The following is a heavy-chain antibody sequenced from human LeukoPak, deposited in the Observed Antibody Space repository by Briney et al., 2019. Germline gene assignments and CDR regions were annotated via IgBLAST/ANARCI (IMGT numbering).Heavy chain of an antibody. V-gene: IGHV3-23*01. Sequence: PGGSLRLSCAASGFDFNDFAMTWVRQAPGKGLEWVSSMSGSGDTTEYAASVKGRFTISRDNAKKTLYLEMNSLRGEDTAVYYCVREDFIMVRGFAFDIWGQGTMVTVSS. CDR2: MSGSGDTT. CDR1: GFDFNDFA. J-gene: IGHJ3*02. D-gene: IGHD3-10*01. CDR3: VREDFIMVRGFAFDI.